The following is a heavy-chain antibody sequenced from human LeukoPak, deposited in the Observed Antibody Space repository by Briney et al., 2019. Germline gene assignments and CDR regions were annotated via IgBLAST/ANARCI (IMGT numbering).Heavy chain of an antibody. V-gene: IGHV4-59*01. J-gene: IGHJ6*02. D-gene: IGHD6-13*01. Sequence: SSETLSLTCTASGCTISSYYRSWIRQPPGKGLEWIGYIYYSGSTNYNPSLEGRVTISVDTSKNQFSLKLSSVTAADTAVYYCARITVEQLAVTSYYYYGMDVWGQGTTVTVSS. CDR3: ARITVEQLAVTSYYYYGMDV. CDR2: IYYSGST. CDR1: GCTISSYY.